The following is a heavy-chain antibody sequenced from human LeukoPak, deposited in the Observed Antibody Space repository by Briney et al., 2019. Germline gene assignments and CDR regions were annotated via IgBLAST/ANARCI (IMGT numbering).Heavy chain of an antibody. J-gene: IGHJ4*02. CDR1: GGSISSGDYY. Sequence: PSQTLSLTCTVSGGSISSGDYYWSWIRQPPGKGLEWIGYIYYSGSTYYNPSLKSRVTISVDTSKNQFSLKLSSVTAADTAVYYCASRGRLGYYFDYWGQGTLVTVSS. CDR3: ASRGRLGYYFDY. D-gene: IGHD3-10*01. CDR2: IYYSGST. V-gene: IGHV4-30-4*01.